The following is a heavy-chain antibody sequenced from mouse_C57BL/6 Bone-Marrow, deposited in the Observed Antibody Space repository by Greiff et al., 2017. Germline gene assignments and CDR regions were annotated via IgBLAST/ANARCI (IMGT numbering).Heavy chain of an antibody. D-gene: IGHD2-4*01. CDR3: ARPMIGGWFAY. Sequence: QVQLQQSGAELVKPGASVKMSCKASGYTFTSYWITWVKQRPGQGLEWIGDIYPGSGSPNYNEKFKSKATLTVDTSSSPAYMQLSSLTSEDSAVYYCARPMIGGWFAYWGQGTLVTVSA. CDR1: GYTFTSYW. J-gene: IGHJ3*01. V-gene: IGHV1-55*01. CDR2: IYPGSGSP.